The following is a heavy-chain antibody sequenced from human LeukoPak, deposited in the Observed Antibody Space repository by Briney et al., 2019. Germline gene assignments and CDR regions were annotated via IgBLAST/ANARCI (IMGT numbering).Heavy chain of an antibody. D-gene: IGHD1-26*01. V-gene: IGHV3-23*01. CDR3: AKEGGSWAKHDY. Sequence: SVKGRFTISRDNSKNTLYLQMNSLRAEDTAVYYCAKEGGSWAKHDYWGQGTLVTVSS. J-gene: IGHJ4*02.